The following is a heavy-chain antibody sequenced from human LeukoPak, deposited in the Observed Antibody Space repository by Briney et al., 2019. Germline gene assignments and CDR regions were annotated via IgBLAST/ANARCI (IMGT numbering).Heavy chain of an antibody. J-gene: IGHJ4*02. CDR3: AKSKAGYNYLDY. CDR1: GFTFSSYA. V-gene: IGHV3-23*01. Sequence: GGSLRLSCAASGFTFSSYAMSWVRQAPGKGLEWVSAISGSGGSTYYADSVKGRFTISRDNSKSTLYLQMNSLRAEDTAVYYCAKSKAGYNYLDYWGQGTLVTVSS. CDR2: ISGSGGST. D-gene: IGHD5-24*01.